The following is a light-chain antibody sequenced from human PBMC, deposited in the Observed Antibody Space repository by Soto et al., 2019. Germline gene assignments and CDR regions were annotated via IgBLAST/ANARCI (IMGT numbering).Light chain of an antibody. Sequence: QSVLTQPPSVSGASGQRITISCTGNSSNIGAGYDVHWYRQVPGTAPKLLIYGNTNRPSGVPDRFSGSKSGTSASLAITGLQAEDEADYYCQSYDSRLSAYVVFGGGTQLTVL. V-gene: IGLV1-40*01. CDR1: SSNIGAGYD. CDR2: GNT. J-gene: IGLJ2*01. CDR3: QSYDSRLSAYVV.